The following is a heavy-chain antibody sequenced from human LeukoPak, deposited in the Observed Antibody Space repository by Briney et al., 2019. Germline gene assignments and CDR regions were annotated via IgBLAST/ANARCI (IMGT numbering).Heavy chain of an antibody. CDR3: ARHEGKVAASFDS. D-gene: IGHD2-15*01. CDR1: GGSISSSSFY. J-gene: IGHJ4*02. V-gene: IGHV4-39*01. Sequence: SETLSLTCTVSGGSISSSSFYWGWIRQPPGKRLEWIGSIYYSGSTYYNPSLKSRVTISVDTSKNQFSLRLNSVTAADTSVYYCARHEGKVAASFDSWGQGTQDTVSS. CDR2: IYYSGST.